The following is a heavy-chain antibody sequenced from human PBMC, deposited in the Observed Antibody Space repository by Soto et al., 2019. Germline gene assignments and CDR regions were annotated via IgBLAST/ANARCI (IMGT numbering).Heavy chain of an antibody. V-gene: IGHV1-69*13. J-gene: IGHJ6*02. D-gene: IGHD3-3*01. Sequence: GASVKVSCKASGGTFSSYAISWVRQAPGQGLEWMGGIIPIFGTANYAQKFQGRVTITADESTSTAYMELSSLRSEDTAVYYCARLVYGTIFGVVTAYYYYGMDVWGQGTTVTVSS. CDR2: IIPIFGTA. CDR1: GGTFSSYA. CDR3: ARLVYGTIFGVVTAYYYYGMDV.